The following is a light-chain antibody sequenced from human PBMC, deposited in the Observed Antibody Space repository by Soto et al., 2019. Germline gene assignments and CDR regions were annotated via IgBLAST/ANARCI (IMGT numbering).Light chain of an antibody. V-gene: IGLV2-11*01. Sequence: QSVLTQPRSVSGSPGQSVTISCAGTSSDVGGYNYVSWYQQHRGKAPKLMIYDVSKRPSGVPDRFSGSKSGNTASLTISGLQADDEADYYCCSYAGRYTYVFGTGTKVTVL. J-gene: IGLJ1*01. CDR2: DVS. CDR1: SSDVGGYNY. CDR3: CSYAGRYTYV.